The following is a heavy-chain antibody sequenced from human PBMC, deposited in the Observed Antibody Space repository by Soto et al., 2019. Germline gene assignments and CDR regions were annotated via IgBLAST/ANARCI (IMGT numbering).Heavy chain of an antibody. D-gene: IGHD5-12*01. J-gene: IGHJ3*02. CDR2: IYYSGST. CDR3: ARARLRAVYAFDI. V-gene: IGHV4-31*03. Sequence: SETLSLTCTVSGGSVSSGAYCWTWIRQRPGKGLEWIGYIYYSGSTYYSPSLKSRLSISLDTSKNQFSLRLSSVTAADTAMYYCARARLRAVYAFDIWGQGTMVTVSS. CDR1: GGSVSSGAYC.